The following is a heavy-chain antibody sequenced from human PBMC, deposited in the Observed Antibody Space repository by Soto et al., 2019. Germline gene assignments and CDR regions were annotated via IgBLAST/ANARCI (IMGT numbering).Heavy chain of an antibody. J-gene: IGHJ5*02. CDR2: INHSGSA. CDR3: AKGDDAVYYDWGIFDSIDP. Sequence: PESLSLTCAVYIGSFRVYYWSWIRQPPGKGLEWLGEINHSGSANYNTTFKSRVSISVDTSKNQITVQLSSTITADTAVLCCAKGDDAVYYDWGIFDSIDPWGQGTLVTVSS. CDR1: IGSFRVYY. V-gene: IGHV4-34*01. D-gene: IGHD3-16*01.